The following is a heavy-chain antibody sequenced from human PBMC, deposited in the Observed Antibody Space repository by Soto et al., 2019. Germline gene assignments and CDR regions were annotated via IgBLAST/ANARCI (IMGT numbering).Heavy chain of an antibody. J-gene: IGHJ3*02. Sequence: PSETLSLTCTVSGGSISSGDYYWSWIRQPPGKGLEWIGYIYYSGSTYYNPSLKSRVTISVDTSKNQFSLKLSSVTAADTAVYYCAREGDLWGRYRYYAFDIWGQGTMVTVSS. CDR2: IYYSGST. V-gene: IGHV4-30-4*01. CDR1: GGSISSGDYY. CDR3: AREGDLWGRYRYYAFDI. D-gene: IGHD3-16*02.